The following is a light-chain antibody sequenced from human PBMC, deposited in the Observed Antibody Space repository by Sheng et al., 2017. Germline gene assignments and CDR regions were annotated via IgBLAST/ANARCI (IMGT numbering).Light chain of an antibody. CDR3: QQYYSYPYT. Sequence: DIVLTQSPGTLSLSPGEKTTLSCRASQSIDLNFLAWYQQKPGQAPRLLIYGASTRATGIPARFSGSGFGTDFTLTISSLEPEDFATYYCQQYYSYPYTFGQGTKLEIK. CDR1: QSIDLNF. CDR2: GAS. V-gene: IGKV3-20*01. J-gene: IGKJ2*01.